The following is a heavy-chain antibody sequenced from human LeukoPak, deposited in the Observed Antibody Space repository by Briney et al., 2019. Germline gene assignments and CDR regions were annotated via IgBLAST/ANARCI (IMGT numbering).Heavy chain of an antibody. Sequence: GGSLRLSCAASGFNFINYGMHWVRQAPGKGLEWVAVLWYDESNKYYGDSVKGRFTISRDKSENTLYLQMNSLRPEDTAVYYCAKERKLLPFDCWGQGTLVTVSS. CDR2: LWYDESNK. CDR3: AKERKLLPFDC. D-gene: IGHD4-23*01. V-gene: IGHV3-30*02. J-gene: IGHJ4*02. CDR1: GFNFINYG.